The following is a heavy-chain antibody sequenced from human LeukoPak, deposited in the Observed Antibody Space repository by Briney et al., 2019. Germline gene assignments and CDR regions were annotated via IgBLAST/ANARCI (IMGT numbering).Heavy chain of an antibody. J-gene: IGHJ6*03. CDR1: GFTFSTYW. CDR2: KKQDGSEK. CDR3: ARETYYYMDV. V-gene: IGHV3-7*01. Sequence: PGGSLRLSCAASGFTFSTYWMSWVRQAPGKGLEWVANKKQDGSEKYYVDSVKGRFTISRDSAKNSLYLQMDSLRAEDTAVYYCARETYYYMDVWGKGTTVTVSS.